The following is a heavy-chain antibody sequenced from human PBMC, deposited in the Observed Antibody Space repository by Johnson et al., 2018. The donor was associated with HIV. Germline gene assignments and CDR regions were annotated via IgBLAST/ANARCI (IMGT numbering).Heavy chain of an antibody. CDR1: GFTFSSYW. D-gene: IGHD4-17*01. CDR3: ARETDYGPPNAFDI. Sequence: MQLVESGGGLVQPGGSLRLSCAASGFTFSSYWMSWVRQAPGKGLEWVANIKQDGSEKYYVDSVKGRFTISRDNSKNTLYLQMNSLRAEDTAVYYCARETDYGPPNAFDIWGQGTMVTVSS. CDR2: IKQDGSEK. V-gene: IGHV3-7*03. J-gene: IGHJ3*02.